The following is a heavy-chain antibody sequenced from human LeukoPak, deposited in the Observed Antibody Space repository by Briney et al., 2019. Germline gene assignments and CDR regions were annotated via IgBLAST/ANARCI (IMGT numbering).Heavy chain of an antibody. Sequence: GASVKVSCKVSGYTLTELSMHWVRQAPGKGLEWMGGFDPEDGETIYAQKFQGRVTVTEDTSTDTAYMELSSLRSEDTAVYYCATPYYDSSGYYGYFQHWGQGTLVTVSS. D-gene: IGHD3-22*01. CDR2: FDPEDGET. J-gene: IGHJ1*01. V-gene: IGHV1-24*01. CDR1: GYTLTELS. CDR3: ATPYYDSSGYYGYFQH.